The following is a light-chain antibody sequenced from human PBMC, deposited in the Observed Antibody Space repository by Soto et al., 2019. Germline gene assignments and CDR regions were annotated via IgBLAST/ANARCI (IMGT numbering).Light chain of an antibody. CDR3: CSYAGSYRYV. CDR2: DVS. Sequence: QSALTQPRSVSGSPGQSVTISCTGTSIDVGGYNYVSWYQQHPGKAPKLMIYDVSKRPSGVPDRFSGSKSGNTASLTISGLQAEDEADYYCCSYAGSYRYVFGTGTKVTVL. V-gene: IGLV2-11*01. J-gene: IGLJ1*01. CDR1: SIDVGGYNY.